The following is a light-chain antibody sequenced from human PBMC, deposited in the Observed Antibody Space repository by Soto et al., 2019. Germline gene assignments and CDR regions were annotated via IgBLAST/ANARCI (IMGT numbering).Light chain of an antibody. V-gene: IGKV3D-15*01. CDR2: NAS. Sequence: EIVLTQSPGTLSLSPGERATLSCRASQSVSSNFLAWYQQKPGQAPRLLIYNASNRATGIPDRFSGSGSGTEFTLTISGLRSEDFAVYYCQQYNNWPPLFGQGTRLEIK. CDR1: QSVSSN. CDR3: QQYNNWPPL. J-gene: IGKJ5*01.